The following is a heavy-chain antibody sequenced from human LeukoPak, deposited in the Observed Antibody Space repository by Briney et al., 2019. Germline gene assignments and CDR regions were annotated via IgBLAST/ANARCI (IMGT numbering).Heavy chain of an antibody. CDR1: GYTFTTYK. CDR2: INPSDGDR. V-gene: IGHV1-46*01. CDR3: AKDGGSYSADY. Sequence: ASVKVSCKASGYTFTTYKMHWVRQAPGKGIEWVGIINPSDGDRRNAQKFQGRVTMTRDTSTSTVYMELSSLRSEDTAVYYCAKDGGSYSADYWGQGTLVTVSS. D-gene: IGHD3-10*01. J-gene: IGHJ4*02.